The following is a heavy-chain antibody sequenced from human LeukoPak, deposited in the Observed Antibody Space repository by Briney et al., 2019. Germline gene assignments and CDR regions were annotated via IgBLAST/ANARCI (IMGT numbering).Heavy chain of an antibody. V-gene: IGHV4-59*05. D-gene: IGHD6-6*01. Sequence: PGGSLRLSCAASGFTFSNAWMSWVRQAPGKGLEWIGSIYYSGNTYYNASLKSQVSISIDTSKNQFSLRLTSVTAADTAVYYCARGAAARPRWFDPWGQGTLVTVSS. CDR3: ARGAAARPRWFDP. CDR2: IYYSGNT. CDR1: GFTFSNAW. J-gene: IGHJ5*02.